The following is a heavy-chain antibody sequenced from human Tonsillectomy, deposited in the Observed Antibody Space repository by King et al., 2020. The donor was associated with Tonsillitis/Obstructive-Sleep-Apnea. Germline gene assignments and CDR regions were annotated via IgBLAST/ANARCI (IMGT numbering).Heavy chain of an antibody. V-gene: IGHV3-9*01. D-gene: IGHD1-26*01. Sequence: VQLVESGGGLVQPGRSLRLSCAASGFSFDDYAMHWVRHAPGKGLEWVSGISGNSGSIYYADSVKGRFTISRDNAKNSLYLQMNSLRAEDTALYYCAKDSGRFFDRDVFYMDVWGKGTTVTVSS. J-gene: IGHJ6*03. CDR3: AKDSGRFFDRDVFYMDV. CDR1: GFSFDDYA. CDR2: ISGNSGSI.